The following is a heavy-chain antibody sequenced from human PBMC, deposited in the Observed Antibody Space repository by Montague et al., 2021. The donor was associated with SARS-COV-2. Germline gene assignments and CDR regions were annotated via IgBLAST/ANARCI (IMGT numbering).Heavy chain of an antibody. CDR2: IYNSGST. CDR1: GGSISRYS. J-gene: IGHJ3*02. V-gene: IGHV4-59*01. D-gene: IGHD6-13*01. Sequence: ETLSLTRTVSGGSISRYSWTWIRQPPGKGLEWIGYIYNSGSTNYNPSLTSRVTISVDTSKNQFPLKLSSVAAADTAVYYCARVGRGSSWYEVAFDIWGQGTVVTVSS. CDR3: ARVGRGSSWYEVAFDI.